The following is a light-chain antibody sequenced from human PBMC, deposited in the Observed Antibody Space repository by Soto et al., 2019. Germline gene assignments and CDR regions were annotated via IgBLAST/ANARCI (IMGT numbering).Light chain of an antibody. Sequence: EIVLTQSPATLSLSPGERATLSCRASQSVSSYLAWYQQKPGQAPRLLIYDASNRATGIPARFSGSGSGTDFTLTISSLEPEAFAVYYGQQRSNWPRFTFGPGTKVDIK. J-gene: IGKJ3*01. V-gene: IGKV3-11*01. CDR2: DAS. CDR1: QSVSSY. CDR3: QQRSNWPRFT.